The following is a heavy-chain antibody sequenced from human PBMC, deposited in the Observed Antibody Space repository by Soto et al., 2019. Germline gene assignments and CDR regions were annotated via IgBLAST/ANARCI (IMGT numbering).Heavy chain of an antibody. D-gene: IGHD5-18*01. V-gene: IGHV1-18*01. CDR1: GYTFTSYG. J-gene: IGHJ3*02. CDR2: ISAYNGNT. CDR3: ARGYTAMVTGAFDI. Sequence: ASVKVCCKDSGYTFTSYGISWVRQANGQGLEWMGWISAYNGNTNYAQKLQGRVTMTTDTSTSTAYMELRSLRSDDTAVYYCARGYTAMVTGAFDIWGQGTMVTVSS.